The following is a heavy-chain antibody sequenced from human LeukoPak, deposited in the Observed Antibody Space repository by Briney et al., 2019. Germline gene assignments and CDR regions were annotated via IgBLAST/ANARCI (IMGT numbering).Heavy chain of an antibody. D-gene: IGHD3-10*01. V-gene: IGHV4-31*03. CDR2: IHNSGST. CDR1: GGPISSGYYH. J-gene: IGHJ4*02. Sequence: SETLSLTCSVFGGPISSGYYHWSWIRQHPGKGLEWIGYIHNSGSTFYNPSLKSRVTISTDTSKNLFSLKLTSVTAADTAVYYCARGGSGEGYWGQGTLVTVSS. CDR3: ARGGSGEGY.